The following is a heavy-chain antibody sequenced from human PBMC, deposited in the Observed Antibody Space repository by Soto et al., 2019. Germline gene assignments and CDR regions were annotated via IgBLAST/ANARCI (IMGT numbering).Heavy chain of an antibody. V-gene: IGHV1-69*19. J-gene: IGHJ4*02. Sequence: QVQLVQSGAEMKKPGSSVKVSCQSSGGTFNTYAMNWVRQAPGQGPEWMGDISPMFGAANYALKFQGRVTINADESTGTSYMQLSSLTSEDTALYFCAREVQVHTPAFVYWGQGTLVTVSS. CDR1: GGTFNTYA. D-gene: IGHD3-10*01. CDR2: ISPMFGAA. CDR3: AREVQVHTPAFVY.